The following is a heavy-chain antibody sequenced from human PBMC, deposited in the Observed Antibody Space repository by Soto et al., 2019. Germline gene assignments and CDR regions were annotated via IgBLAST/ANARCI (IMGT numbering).Heavy chain of an antibody. D-gene: IGHD6-6*01. CDR1: GGSISSYY. CDR3: ARLGGATRPLSAFDI. Sequence: QVQLQESGPGLVKPSETLSLTCTVSGGSISSYYWSWIRHPPGKGLEWIGYFYCRGTTSYKSSLKSRATRAGDTAKNQVSLKLTSVTAADTAVYYCARLGGATRPLSAFDIWGQGTMVTVSS. CDR2: FYCRGTT. V-gene: IGHV4-59*01. J-gene: IGHJ3*02.